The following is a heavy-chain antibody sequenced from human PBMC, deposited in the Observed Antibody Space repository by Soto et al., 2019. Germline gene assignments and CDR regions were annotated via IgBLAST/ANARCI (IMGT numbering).Heavy chain of an antibody. D-gene: IGHD3-10*01. Sequence: KTSETLSLTCTVSGGFISSYYWSWIRQPPGKGLEWIGYIYYSGSTNYNPSLKSRVTISVDTSKNQFSLKLSSVTAADTAVYYCARVVRGFGELLAHNWFDPWGQGTLVTVSS. CDR3: ARVVRGFGELLAHNWFDP. CDR1: GGFISSYY. V-gene: IGHV4-59*01. CDR2: IYYSGST. J-gene: IGHJ5*02.